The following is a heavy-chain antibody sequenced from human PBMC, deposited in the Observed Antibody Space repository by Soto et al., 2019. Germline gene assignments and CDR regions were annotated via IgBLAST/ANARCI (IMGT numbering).Heavy chain of an antibody. Sequence: EVQLVESGGDLVQRGGSLRLSCAASGFPFSSYWMHWVRHTPGKGLDWVARISGDGVTTYYADSVTGRFTVSRDNAKNTLSRQISGLRAEDTAVYYCAREYYGLLTGYYTDYWGQGTLVSVSS. V-gene: IGHV3-74*01. CDR2: ISGDGVTT. CDR3: AREYYGLLTGYYTDY. CDR1: GFPFSSYW. D-gene: IGHD3-9*01. J-gene: IGHJ4*02.